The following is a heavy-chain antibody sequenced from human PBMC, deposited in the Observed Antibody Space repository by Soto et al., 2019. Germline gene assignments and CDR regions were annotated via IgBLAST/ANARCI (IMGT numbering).Heavy chain of an antibody. Sequence: QVQLQESGPGLVKPSQTLSLTCTVSGGSISSGDYYWNWIRQHPGKGLEWIAYIYYSGSTNYNPSLKSRVTISLDTSKNQFSLKLSSVTAADTAVYYCARWNYYDSGLRRIDYWGQGTLVTVSS. CDR3: ARWNYYDSGLRRIDY. J-gene: IGHJ4*02. D-gene: IGHD3-22*01. CDR2: IYYSGST. V-gene: IGHV4-31*03. CDR1: GGSISSGDYY.